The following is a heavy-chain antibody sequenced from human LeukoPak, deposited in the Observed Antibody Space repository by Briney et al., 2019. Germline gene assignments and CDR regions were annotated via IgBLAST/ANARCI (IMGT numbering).Heavy chain of an antibody. J-gene: IGHJ4*02. V-gene: IGHV3-30*18. D-gene: IGHD6-6*01. CDR1: GFTFSSYA. Sequence: GGSLRLSCAASGFTFSSYAMSWVRQAPGKGLEWVAIIYYGGSNNYYADSVKGRFTISRDDSKSTLYLQMNSLRPEDTAVYYCAKDGVAARPGGYYFDYWGQGALVTVSS. CDR2: IYYGGSNN. CDR3: AKDGVAARPGGYYFDY.